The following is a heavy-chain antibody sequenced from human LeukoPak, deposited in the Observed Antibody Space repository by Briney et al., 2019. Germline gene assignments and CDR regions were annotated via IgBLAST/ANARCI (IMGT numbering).Heavy chain of an antibody. Sequence: KPSETLSLTCTVSGGSISSYYWSWIRQPAGKGLEWIGRIYTSGSTNYNLSLKSRLTMSVDTSKNQFSLRLSSVTAADTAVYYCARESMENAFDIWGQGTMVTVSS. J-gene: IGHJ3*02. D-gene: IGHD2-8*01. CDR3: ARESMENAFDI. CDR2: IYTSGST. CDR1: GGSISSYY. V-gene: IGHV4-4*07.